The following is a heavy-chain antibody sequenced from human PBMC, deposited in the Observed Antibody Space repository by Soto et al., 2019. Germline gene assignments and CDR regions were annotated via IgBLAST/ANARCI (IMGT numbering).Heavy chain of an antibody. CDR1: GYTFSNYW. CDR3: ARQMDYYYDSSGYYFRSFDI. CDR2: IYPADSDT. J-gene: IGHJ3*02. V-gene: IGHV5-51*01. D-gene: IGHD3-22*01. Sequence: GESLKISCEGSGYTFSNYWVGWVRQMPGKGLEWMGIIYPADSDTRYSPSLQGQVTISADKSISTAYLQWSSLKASDTAMYFCARQMDYYYDSSGYYFRSFDIWGQGTMVTVSS.